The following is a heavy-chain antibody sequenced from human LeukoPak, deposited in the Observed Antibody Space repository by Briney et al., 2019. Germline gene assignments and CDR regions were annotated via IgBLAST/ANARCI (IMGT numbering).Heavy chain of an antibody. CDR3: ARDSGYDLNCFDP. CDR2: IYTSGNT. V-gene: IGHV4-4*07. CDR1: GGSISSYY. J-gene: IGHJ5*02. Sequence: ASETLSLTCTVSGGSISSYYWSWIRQPAGKGLVWIGRIYTSGNTNYNPSLESRVTMSLDTSRNQFSLKLRSVTAADTAVYYCARDSGYDLNCFDPWGQGTLVTVSS. D-gene: IGHD5-12*01.